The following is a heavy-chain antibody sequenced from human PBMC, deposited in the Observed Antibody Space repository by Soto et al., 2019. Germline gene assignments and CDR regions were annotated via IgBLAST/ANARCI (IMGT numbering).Heavy chain of an antibody. D-gene: IGHD6-13*01. CDR1: GGTFSSYA. CDR3: ARWGYSSSWYPYFDY. Sequence: GASVKVSCKASGGTFSSYAISWVRQAPGQGLEWMGGIIPIFGTANYAQKFQGRVTITADESTSTAYMELSSLRSEDTAVYYCARWGYSSSWYPYFDYWGQGTLVTVSS. V-gene: IGHV1-69*13. J-gene: IGHJ4*02. CDR2: IIPIFGTA.